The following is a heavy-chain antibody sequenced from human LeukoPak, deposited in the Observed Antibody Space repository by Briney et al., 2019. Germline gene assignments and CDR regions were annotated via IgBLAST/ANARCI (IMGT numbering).Heavy chain of an antibody. V-gene: IGHV3-30*04. CDR1: GFTFSSYA. J-gene: IGHJ4*02. CDR2: ISYDGSNK. CDR3: LTGAYYYGSGSYRGFDY. D-gene: IGHD3-10*01. Sequence: GGSLRLSCAASGFTFSSYAMHWVRQAPGKGLEWVAVISYDGSNKYYADSVKGRFTISRDNSKNTLYLQMNSLRAEDTAVHYCLTGAYYYGSGSYRGFDYWGQGTLVTVSS.